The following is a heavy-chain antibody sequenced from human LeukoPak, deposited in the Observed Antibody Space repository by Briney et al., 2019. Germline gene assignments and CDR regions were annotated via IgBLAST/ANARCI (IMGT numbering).Heavy chain of an antibody. CDR1: GHSFTSYW. CDR2: IYPGDSDT. V-gene: IGHV5-51*01. Sequence: GESLKISCKGSGHSFTSYWIGWVRQMPGKGLEWMGIIYPGDSDTRYSPSFQGQVTFSVDTSISTAYLQWSGLRASDTAIYYCVRFGLTSSLDYWGQGTLVTVSS. CDR3: VRFGLTSSLDY. D-gene: IGHD6-13*01. J-gene: IGHJ4*02.